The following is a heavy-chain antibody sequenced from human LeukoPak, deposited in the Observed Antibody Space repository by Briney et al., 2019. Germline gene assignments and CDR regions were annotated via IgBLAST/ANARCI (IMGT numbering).Heavy chain of an antibody. CDR3: ARLERSGRLLESWMLDY. Sequence: SETLSLTCTVSGGSISSYYWSWIRQPPGKGLEWIGYIYYSGSTNYNPSLKSRVTISVDTSKNQFSLKLSSVTAADTAVYYCARLERSGRLLESWMLDYWGQGTLVTVSS. CDR2: IYYSGST. CDR1: GGSISSYY. J-gene: IGHJ4*02. D-gene: IGHD2-21*02. V-gene: IGHV4-59*08.